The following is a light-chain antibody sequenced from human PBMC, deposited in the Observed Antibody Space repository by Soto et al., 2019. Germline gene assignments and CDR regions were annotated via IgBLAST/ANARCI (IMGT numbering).Light chain of an antibody. J-gene: IGLJ3*02. CDR2: EVS. CDR1: SSDVGTYNY. Sequence: QSALTQPASVSGSPGQSITISCTGTSSDVGTYNYVSWYQQHPGKAPKLMIYEVSNRPSGVSNRFSGSKSGNTASLTISGLQAEDEAEYYCSSYTTSSTWAFGGGTKVTVL. V-gene: IGLV2-14*01. CDR3: SSYTTSSTWA.